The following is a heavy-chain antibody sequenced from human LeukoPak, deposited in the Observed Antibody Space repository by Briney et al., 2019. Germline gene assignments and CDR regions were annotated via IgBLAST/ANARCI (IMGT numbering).Heavy chain of an antibody. CDR2: INPNSGGT. J-gene: IGHJ5*02. CDR3: ARELPGHKNPWDWFDP. V-gene: IGHV1-2*02. CDR1: GYTFTGYY. D-gene: IGHD1-14*01. Sequence: GASVKVSCKASGYTFTGYYMHWVRQAPGQGLEWMGWINPNSGGTNYAQKFQGRVTMTRDTSISTAYMELSRLRSDDTAVYYCARELPGHKNPWDWFDPWGQGTLVTVSS.